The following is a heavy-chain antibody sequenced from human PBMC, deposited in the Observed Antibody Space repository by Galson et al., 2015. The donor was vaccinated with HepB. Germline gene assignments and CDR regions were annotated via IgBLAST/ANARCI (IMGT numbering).Heavy chain of an antibody. J-gene: IGHJ4*02. V-gene: IGHV1-18*01. D-gene: IGHD2-15*01. CDR1: GYTFISYG. Sequence: SVKVSCKASGYTFISYGVIWVRQAPGQGLEWMGWISTYNGNTKYAQKFQGRVTMTTDTSTSTAYMDLRSLRSGDTAVYYCVRDAGRYCSGASCYPGYDYWGQGTLVTVSS. CDR3: VRDAGRYCSGASCYPGYDY. CDR2: ISTYNGNT.